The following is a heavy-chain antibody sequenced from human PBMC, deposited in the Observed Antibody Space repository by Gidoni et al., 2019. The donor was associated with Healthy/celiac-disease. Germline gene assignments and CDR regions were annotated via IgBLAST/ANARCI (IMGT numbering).Heavy chain of an antibody. CDR2: TRNKANSYTT. CDR3: ARGYSGYDFAFDI. Sequence: EVQLVESGGGLVQPGGSLRLSCAASGFTFSDHYMDWVRQAPGKGLGWVGSTRNKANSYTTEYAASVKGRFTISRDDSKNSLYLQMNSLKTEDTAVYYCARGYSGYDFAFDIWGQGTMVTVSS. D-gene: IGHD5-12*01. CDR1: GFTFSDHY. V-gene: IGHV3-72*01. J-gene: IGHJ3*02.